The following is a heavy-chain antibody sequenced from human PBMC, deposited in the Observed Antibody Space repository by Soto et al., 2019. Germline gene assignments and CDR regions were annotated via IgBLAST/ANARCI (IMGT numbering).Heavy chain of an antibody. CDR2: IYHSGST. V-gene: IGHV4-30-2*01. CDR1: GGSISSGGYS. Sequence: ASETLSLTCTVSGGSISSGGYSWSWIRQPPGKGLEWIGYIYHSGSTYYNPSLKSRVTISVDRSKNQFSLKLSSVTAADTAVYYCARDAAVGLFDYWGQGTLVTVSS. CDR3: ARDAAVGLFDY. J-gene: IGHJ4*02. D-gene: IGHD1-26*01.